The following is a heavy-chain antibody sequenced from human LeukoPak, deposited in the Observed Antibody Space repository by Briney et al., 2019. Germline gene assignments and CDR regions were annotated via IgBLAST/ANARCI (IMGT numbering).Heavy chain of an antibody. CDR3: ARGHGDYIGSYWYFDL. V-gene: IGHV3-53*01. J-gene: IGHJ2*01. CDR2: IYSGGST. D-gene: IGHD4-17*01. Sequence: GGSLRLSCAASGFTVSSNYMSWVRQAPGKGLEWVSVIYSGGSTYYADSVKGRFTISRDNSKNTLYLQMNSLRAEDTAVYYCARGHGDYIGSYWYFDLWGRGTLVTVS. CDR1: GFTVSSNY.